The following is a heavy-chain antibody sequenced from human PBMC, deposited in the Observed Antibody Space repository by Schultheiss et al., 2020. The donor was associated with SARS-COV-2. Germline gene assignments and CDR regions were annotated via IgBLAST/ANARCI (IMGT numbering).Heavy chain of an antibody. V-gene: IGHV4-31*03. D-gene: IGHD6-6*01. Sequence: SETLSLTCTVSGGSISSSSYYWSWIRQHPGKGLEWIGYIYYSGSTYYNPSLKSRITISVDTSKNQFSLKLTSVTAADTAVYYCARAVSRSSSSYHYYGMDVWGQGTTVTVSS. CDR2: IYYSGST. J-gene: IGHJ6*02. CDR3: ARAVSRSSSSYHYYGMDV. CDR1: GGSISSSSYY.